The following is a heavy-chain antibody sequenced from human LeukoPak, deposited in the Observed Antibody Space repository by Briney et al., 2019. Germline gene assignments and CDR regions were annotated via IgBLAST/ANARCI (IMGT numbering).Heavy chain of an antibody. V-gene: IGHV4-59*01. J-gene: IGHJ3*02. CDR2: IYYSGST. CDR3: ARTNAFDI. CDR1: GGSISPYH. Sequence: SETLSLTCTVSGGSISPYHWSWIRQPPGKGLEWIGYIYYSGSTNYNPSLKSRVTISVDTSKNQFSLRLSSVAAADTAVYYCARTNAFDIWGQGTMVTVSS.